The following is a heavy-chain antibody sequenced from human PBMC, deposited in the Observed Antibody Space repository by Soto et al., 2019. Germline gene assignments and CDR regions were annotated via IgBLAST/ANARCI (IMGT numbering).Heavy chain of an antibody. Sequence: ASVKVSCKASGGTFSNYAISWVRQAPGQGLEWMGGIIPIFGTANYAQKFQGRVTITADESTSTAYMELSSLRSEDTAVYYCARGIGGTVTTSDYYYGMDVWGQGTTVTVS. V-gene: IGHV1-69*13. CDR2: IIPIFGTA. CDR1: GGTFSNYA. CDR3: ARGIGGTVTTSDYYYGMDV. J-gene: IGHJ6*02. D-gene: IGHD4-4*01.